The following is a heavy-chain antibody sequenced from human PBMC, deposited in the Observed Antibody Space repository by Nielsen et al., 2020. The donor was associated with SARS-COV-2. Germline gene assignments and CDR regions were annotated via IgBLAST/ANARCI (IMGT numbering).Heavy chain of an antibody. Sequence: SVKVSCKASGGTFSSYAISWVRQAPGQGLEWMGGIIPIFGTANYAQKFQGRVTITADESTSTAYMELSSLRSEDTAVYYCAREVTMVRGVIEDYWGQGTRVTVSS. CDR1: GGTFSSYA. D-gene: IGHD3-10*01. CDR3: AREVTMVRGVIEDY. V-gene: IGHV1-69*13. CDR2: IIPIFGTA. J-gene: IGHJ4*02.